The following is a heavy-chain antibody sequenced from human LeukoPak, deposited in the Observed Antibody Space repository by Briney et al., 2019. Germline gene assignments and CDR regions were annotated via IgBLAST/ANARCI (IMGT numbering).Heavy chain of an antibody. CDR1: GFTFSSYG. CDR3: AKVMITFGGVIAPFDY. D-gene: IGHD3-16*02. J-gene: IGHJ4*02. Sequence: GGSLRLSCAASGFTFSSYGMSWVRQAPGQGLEWVSALSGSGGSTYYADSVKGRFTISRDNSKNTLYLQMNGLRAEDTAVYFCAKVMITFGGVIAPFDYWGQGTLVTVSS. CDR2: LSGSGGST. V-gene: IGHV3-23*01.